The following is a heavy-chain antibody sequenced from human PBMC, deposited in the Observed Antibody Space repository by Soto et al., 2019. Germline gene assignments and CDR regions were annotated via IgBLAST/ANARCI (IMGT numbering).Heavy chain of an antibody. CDR3: ARDEAYCGGDCYSGFWFDP. CDR2: INPNSGGT. V-gene: IGHV1-2*02. Sequence: ASVKVSCKASGYTFAGYYMHWVRQAPGQGLEWMGWINPNSGGTNYAQKFQGRVTMTRDTSISTAYMEVNRLISDDTAVYYCARDEAYCGGDCYSGFWFDPWGQGTLVTVSS. D-gene: IGHD2-21*02. J-gene: IGHJ5*02. CDR1: GYTFAGYY.